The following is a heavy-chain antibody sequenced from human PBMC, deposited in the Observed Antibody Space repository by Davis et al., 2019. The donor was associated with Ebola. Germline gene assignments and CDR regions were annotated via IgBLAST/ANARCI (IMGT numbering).Heavy chain of an antibody. Sequence: SETLSLTCAVYGGSFSGYYWSWIRQPPGKGLEWIGEINHSGSTNYNPSLKSRVTISVDTSKNQFSLKLSSVTTADTAVYYCARDEYYGDYTRFPGGGMDVWGQGTTVTVSS. J-gene: IGHJ6*02. D-gene: IGHD4-17*01. CDR3: ARDEYYGDYTRFPGGGMDV. CDR2: INHSGST. CDR1: GGSFSGYY. V-gene: IGHV4-34*01.